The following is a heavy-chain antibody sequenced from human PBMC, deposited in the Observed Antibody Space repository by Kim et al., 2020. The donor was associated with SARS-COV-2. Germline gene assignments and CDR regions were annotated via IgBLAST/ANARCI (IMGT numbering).Heavy chain of an antibody. J-gene: IGHJ5*02. CDR3: ARGNWFDP. Sequence: SGGTNYAQKFQGRVTMTRDTSISTAYMELSRLRSDDTAVYYCARGNWFDPWGQGTLVTVSS. CDR2: SGGT. V-gene: IGHV1-2*02.